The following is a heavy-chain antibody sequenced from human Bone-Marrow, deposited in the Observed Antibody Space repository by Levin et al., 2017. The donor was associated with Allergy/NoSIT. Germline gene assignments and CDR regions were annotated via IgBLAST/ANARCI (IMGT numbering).Heavy chain of an antibody. J-gene: IGHJ5*02. D-gene: IGHD6-13*01. CDR2: IYSGGST. CDR1: GFTVSSNY. V-gene: IGHV3-66*01. Sequence: PGGSLRLSCAASGFTVSSNYMSWVRQAPGKGLEWVSVIYSGGSTYYADSVKGRFTISRDNSKNTLYLQMNSLRAEDTAVYYCARGQTADSRWFDPWGQGTLVTVSS. CDR3: ARGQTADSRWFDP.